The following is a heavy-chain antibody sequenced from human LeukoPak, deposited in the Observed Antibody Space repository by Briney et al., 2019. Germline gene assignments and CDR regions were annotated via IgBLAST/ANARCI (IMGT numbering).Heavy chain of an antibody. CDR2: MIPILGIA. Sequence: SVKVSCKASGGTFSSYAISWVRQAPGQGLEWMGRMIPILGIANYAQKFQGRVTITADKSTSTAYMELSSLRSEDTAVYYCARDQGTDDYGGLFDYWGQGTLVTVSS. D-gene: IGHD4-23*01. V-gene: IGHV1-69*04. CDR3: ARDQGTDDYGGLFDY. J-gene: IGHJ4*02. CDR1: GGTFSSYA.